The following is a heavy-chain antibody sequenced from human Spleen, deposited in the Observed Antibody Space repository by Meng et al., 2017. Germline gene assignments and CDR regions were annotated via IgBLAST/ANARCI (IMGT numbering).Heavy chain of an antibody. D-gene: IGHD2-2*01. J-gene: IGHJ4*02. CDR1: GFSLSTSGVG. CDR2: IYWNDDK. CDR3: ARTYGTTDY. V-gene: IGHV2-5*01. Sequence: QITLKESGPTLVKPTQTLTLTCTFSGFSLSTSGVGVGWIHQPPGKALEWLALIYWNDDKRYRPSLERRLTITKDTSKNQVLLKMANMDPVDTATYYCARTYGTTDYWGQGALVTVSS.